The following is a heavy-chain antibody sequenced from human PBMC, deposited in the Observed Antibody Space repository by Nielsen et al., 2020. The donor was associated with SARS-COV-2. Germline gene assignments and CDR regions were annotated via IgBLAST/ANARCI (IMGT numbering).Heavy chain of an antibody. J-gene: IGHJ4*02. D-gene: IGHD2-2*01. Sequence: SLKISCAASGFTFHDYAMHWVRQAPGKGLEWVSSISWNSGTIGYEDSVKGRFTISRDNAKNSLYLQMNSLRAEDTALYYCTKEYLNHFDYWGQGTLVTVSS. CDR2: ISWNSGTI. CDR1: GFTFHDYA. V-gene: IGHV3-9*01. CDR3: TKEYLNHFDY.